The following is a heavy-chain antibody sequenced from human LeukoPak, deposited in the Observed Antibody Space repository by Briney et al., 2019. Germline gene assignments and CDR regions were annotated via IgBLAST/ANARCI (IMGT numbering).Heavy chain of an antibody. Sequence: GGSLRLSCAASGFTFSGSAMHWVRQASGKGLEWVGRIRSKANSYATAYAASVKGRFTISRDDSKNTAYLQMNSLKTEDTAVYYCTSSVGQWLVWGQGTLVTVSS. CDR2: IRSKANSYAT. V-gene: IGHV3-73*01. J-gene: IGHJ4*02. D-gene: IGHD6-19*01. CDR3: TSSVGQWLV. CDR1: GFTFSGSA.